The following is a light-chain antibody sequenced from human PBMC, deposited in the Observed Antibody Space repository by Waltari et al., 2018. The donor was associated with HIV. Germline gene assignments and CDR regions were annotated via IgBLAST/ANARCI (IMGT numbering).Light chain of an antibody. Sequence: QSALTQPRSVSGSPGQSVTIPCPWTSSDVGDYNSFSWYQQHPGKAPKLMIYDVSKWPSGVPDRFSGSKSGNTASLTISGLQAEDEADYYCCSYAGTYTYVFGTGTKVTVL. V-gene: IGLV2-11*01. CDR1: SSDVGDYNS. CDR3: CSYAGTYTYV. J-gene: IGLJ1*01. CDR2: DVS.